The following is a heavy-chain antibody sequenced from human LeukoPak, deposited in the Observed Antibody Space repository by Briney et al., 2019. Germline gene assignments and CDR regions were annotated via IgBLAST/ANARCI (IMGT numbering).Heavy chain of an antibody. Sequence: GGSLRLSCAASGLTFSNYGMHWVRQAPGKGLEWVAFIRYDGRNKYYADSVKGRFTISRDNSKNTLYLQMNSLNSLRVEDTAVYYCAKANDYGDYGGFDSWGQGTLVTVSS. J-gene: IGHJ4*02. D-gene: IGHD4-17*01. CDR3: AKANDYGDYGGFDS. V-gene: IGHV3-30*02. CDR1: GLTFSNYG. CDR2: IRYDGRNK.